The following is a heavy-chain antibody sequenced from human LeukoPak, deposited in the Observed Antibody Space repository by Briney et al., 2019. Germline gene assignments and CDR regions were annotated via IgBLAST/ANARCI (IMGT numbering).Heavy chain of an antibody. CDR2: IYHSGST. J-gene: IGHJ4*02. CDR3: ARLKYYGSGSSDY. Sequence: SETLSLTSAVSGYSISSGYYWGWIRQPPGKGLEWIGSIYHSGSTYYNPSLKSRVTISVDTSKNQFSLKLSSVTAADTAVYYCARLKYYGSGSSDYWGQGTLVTVSS. CDR1: GYSISSGYY. D-gene: IGHD3-10*01. V-gene: IGHV4-38-2*01.